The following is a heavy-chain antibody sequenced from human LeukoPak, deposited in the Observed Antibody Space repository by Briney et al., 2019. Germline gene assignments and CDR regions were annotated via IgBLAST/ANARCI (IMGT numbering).Heavy chain of an antibody. V-gene: IGHV3-30*02. CDR3: AKEYCSSTTCYWYFDY. J-gene: IGHJ4*02. CDR1: GFTFSSYG. Sequence: GGSLRLSCAASGFTFSSYGIHWVRQAPGKGLEWVAFIRYDGSNKYYADSVKGRFTISRDNSKNTLYVQMNSLRAEDTAVYYCAKEYCSSTTCYWYFDYWGQGTLVTVSS. D-gene: IGHD2-2*01. CDR2: IRYDGSNK.